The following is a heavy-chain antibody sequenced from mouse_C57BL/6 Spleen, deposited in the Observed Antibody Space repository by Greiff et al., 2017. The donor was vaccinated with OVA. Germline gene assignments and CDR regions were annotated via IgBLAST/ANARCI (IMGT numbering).Heavy chain of an antibody. Sequence: QVQLQQSGAELMTPGASVKLSCKATGYTFTGYWIEWVKQRPGHGLEWIGEILPGSGSTNYNEKFKGKATFTADTSSNTAYMRLSSLTTEDSAIYCCARTITTVVAHYAMGYWGQGTSVTVSS. J-gene: IGHJ4*01. D-gene: IGHD1-1*01. CDR2: ILPGSGST. CDR3: ARTITTVVAHYAMGY. CDR1: GYTFTGYW. V-gene: IGHV1-9*01.